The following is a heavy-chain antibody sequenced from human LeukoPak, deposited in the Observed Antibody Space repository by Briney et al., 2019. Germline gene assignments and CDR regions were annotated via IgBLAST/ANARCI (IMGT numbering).Heavy chain of an antibody. V-gene: IGHV3-7*04. Sequence: PGGSLRLSCAASGFTFSNYWMDWVRQAPGKGLEWVANVKEDGSDAYYVESVKGRFTISRDNAKKSLYLQMNSLTAEDTAVYYCTRALDYWGQGTPVTVSS. CDR2: VKEDGSDA. CDR1: GFTFSNYW. J-gene: IGHJ4*02. CDR3: TRALDY.